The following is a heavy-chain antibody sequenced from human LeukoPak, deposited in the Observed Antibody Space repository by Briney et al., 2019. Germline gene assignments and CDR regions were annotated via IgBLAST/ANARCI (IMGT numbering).Heavy chain of an antibody. J-gene: IGHJ4*02. Sequence: ASVKVSCKASGGTFISYAISWVRQASGQRLEWIGWIVVGSGNTNYAQKFQERVTITRDMSTSTAYMELSSLRSEDTAVYYCAAGEPTTVTTSFDYWGQGTLVTVSS. CDR3: AAGEPTTVTTSFDY. V-gene: IGHV1-58*02. CDR1: GGTFISYA. CDR2: IVVGSGNT. D-gene: IGHD4-17*01.